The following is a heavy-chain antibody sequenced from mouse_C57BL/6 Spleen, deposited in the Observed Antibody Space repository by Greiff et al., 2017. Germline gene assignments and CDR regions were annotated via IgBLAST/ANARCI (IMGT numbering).Heavy chain of an antibody. CDR3: ARGTTDD. J-gene: IGHJ2*01. CDR2: INPSSGYT. D-gene: IGHD1-1*01. V-gene: IGHV1-7*01. CDR1: GYTFTSYW. Sequence: QVQLKESGAELAKPGASVTLSCKASGYTFTSYWLHWLEQRLGQGLEWIGYINPSSGYTKYNQKFKDKATLTADKSSGTAYMQLSSLTDEDSAVYYCARGTTDDWGQGTTLTVSS.